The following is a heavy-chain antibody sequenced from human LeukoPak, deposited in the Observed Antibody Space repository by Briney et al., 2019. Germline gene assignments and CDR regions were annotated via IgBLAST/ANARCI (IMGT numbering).Heavy chain of an antibody. CDR3: ASLKGRDGYNHLDY. V-gene: IGHV4-59*01. D-gene: IGHD5-24*01. CDR1: GGSISSYY. Sequence: PPETLSLTCTVSGGSISSYYWSWIRQPPGKGLEWIGYIYYSGSTNYNPSLKSRVTISVDTSKNQFSLQLSSVTAADTAVYYSASLKGRDGYNHLDYWDQGTLVTVSS. J-gene: IGHJ4*02. CDR2: IYYSGST.